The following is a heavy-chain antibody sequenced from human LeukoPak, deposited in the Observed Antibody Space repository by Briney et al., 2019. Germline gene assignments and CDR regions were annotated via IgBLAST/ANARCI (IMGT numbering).Heavy chain of an antibody. Sequence: SQTLSLTCAISGDSVSSNSATWNWIRQSPSRGLEWLGRTYYKSKWYNDYAVAVKSRLTINSDTSKNQFSLQLSPVTPEDTAVYYCARVSSPWSPRDAFDIWGQGTVVTVSS. D-gene: IGHD1-26*01. CDR2: TYYKSKWYN. V-gene: IGHV6-1*01. CDR1: GDSVSSNSAT. CDR3: ARVSSPWSPRDAFDI. J-gene: IGHJ3*02.